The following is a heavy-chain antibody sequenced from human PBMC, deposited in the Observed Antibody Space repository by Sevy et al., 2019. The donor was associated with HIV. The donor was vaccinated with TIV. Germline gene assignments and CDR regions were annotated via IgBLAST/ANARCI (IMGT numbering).Heavy chain of an antibody. D-gene: IGHD3-22*01. Sequence: GESLKISCKGSGYSFTSYWIGWVRQMPGKGLEWMGIIYPGDSDIRDSPSFQGQVTISADKSINTAYRQWNSLKASDTAMYYCARTYYYDSSGHPYGIDVWGQGTTVTVSS. V-gene: IGHV5-51*01. CDR2: IYPGDSDI. J-gene: IGHJ6*02. CDR1: GYSFTSYW. CDR3: ARTYYYDSSGHPYGIDV.